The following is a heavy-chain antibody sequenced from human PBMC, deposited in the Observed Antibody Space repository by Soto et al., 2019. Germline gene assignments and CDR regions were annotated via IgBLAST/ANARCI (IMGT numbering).Heavy chain of an antibody. CDR2: IHHSGST. J-gene: IGHJ5*02. CDR1: GGSFSDYY. D-gene: IGHD3-10*01. CDR3: AREVWGSGRIRFDP. Sequence: QVQLQQWGAGLLKPSETLSLTCAVYGGSFSDYYWRWIRQPPGKGLEWIGEIHHSGSTNYNPSLQSRVTISVDTSKNQFSLKLRSVTAADTAGYYCAREVWGSGRIRFDPWGQGTLVTVSS. V-gene: IGHV4-34*01.